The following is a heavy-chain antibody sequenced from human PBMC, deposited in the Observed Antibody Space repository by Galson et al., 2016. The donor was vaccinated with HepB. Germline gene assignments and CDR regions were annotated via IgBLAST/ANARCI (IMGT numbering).Heavy chain of an antibody. V-gene: IGHV3-48*04. Sequence: SLRLSCAVSGFTFNYYTMNWVRQAPGKGLEWVSSVTPSSDTLYYADSVKGRFTISRDNAKNSLFLQMNSLRADDTAVYYCARGLLCWFVPIMGHWGQGTLVTVSS. CDR2: VTPSSDTL. CDR1: GFTFNYYT. CDR3: ARGLLCWFVPIMGH. J-gene: IGHJ4*02. D-gene: IGHD3-10*01.